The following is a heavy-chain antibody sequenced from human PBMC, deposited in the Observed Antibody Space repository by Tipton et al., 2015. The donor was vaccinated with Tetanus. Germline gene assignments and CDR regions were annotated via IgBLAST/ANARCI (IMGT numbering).Heavy chain of an antibody. Sequence: QSGPEVKKPGSSVKVSCEASGGTFGSYAVNWVRQATGQGLEWMGGIIPIFGTITYAKKFKGRVTITADRSTSTAYMELNSLTSEDAGGYYCARSRGGTLVYSAIAFWGQGPLVTVS. CDR1: GGTFGSYA. CDR2: IIPIFGTI. CDR3: ARSRGGTLVYSAIAF. V-gene: IGHV1-69*06. J-gene: IGHJ4*02. D-gene: IGHD1-7*01.